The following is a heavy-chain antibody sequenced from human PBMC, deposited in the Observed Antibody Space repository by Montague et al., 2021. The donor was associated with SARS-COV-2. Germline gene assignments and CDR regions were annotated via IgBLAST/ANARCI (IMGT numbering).Heavy chain of an antibody. J-gene: IGHJ4*02. V-gene: IGHV4-39*01. D-gene: IGHD6-19*01. CDR1: GDSIRSSSYY. CDR2: IYYDGST. Sequence: SETLSLTCTVAGDSIRSSSYYWGWIRQPPGRGLEWIGSIYYDGSTYYNPSLKSRVTISVGTSKTQFSLKLSSVTAADTAVYSCARPFHPAFGSGAIDYWGQGTLVTVSS. CDR3: ARPFHPAFGSGAIDY.